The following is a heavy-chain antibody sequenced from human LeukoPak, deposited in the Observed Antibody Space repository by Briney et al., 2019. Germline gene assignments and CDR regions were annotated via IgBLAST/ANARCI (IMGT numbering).Heavy chain of an antibody. V-gene: IGHV1-18*01. CDR3: ARVNHGQQLGRVFDY. D-gene: IGHD6-13*01. CDR2: ISAYNGNT. Sequence: ASVKVSCKASGGTFSSYAISWVRQAPGQGLEWMGWISAYNGNTNYAQKLQGRVTMTTDTSTSTAYMELRSLRSDDTAVYYCARVNHGQQLGRVFDYWGQGTLVTVSS. J-gene: IGHJ4*02. CDR1: GGTFSSYA.